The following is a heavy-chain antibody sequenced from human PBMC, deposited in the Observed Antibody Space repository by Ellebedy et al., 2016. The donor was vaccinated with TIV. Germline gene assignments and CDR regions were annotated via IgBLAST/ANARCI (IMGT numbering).Heavy chain of an antibody. D-gene: IGHD3-16*01. CDR3: ARVGGRLELSDFDF. CDR1: GFTFSRYW. CDR2: INSDGSIA. Sequence: GESLKISXAASGFTFSRYWMSWVRHAPGKGLVWVSGINSDGSIATYADSAKGRFTTSRDNAKNTLYLQMNSLRAEDTAVYYCARVGGRLELSDFDFWGQGTLVTVSS. V-gene: IGHV3-74*01. J-gene: IGHJ4*02.